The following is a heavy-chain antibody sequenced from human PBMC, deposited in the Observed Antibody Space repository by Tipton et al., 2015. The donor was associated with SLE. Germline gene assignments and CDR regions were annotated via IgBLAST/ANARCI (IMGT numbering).Heavy chain of an antibody. V-gene: IGHV3-30*18. CDR3: ANEGPYSSSEGY. CDR1: GFTFSSYG. CDR2: ISYDGSNK. J-gene: IGHJ4*02. Sequence: SLRLSCAASGFTFSSYGMHWVRQAPGKGLEWVAVISYDGSNKYYADSVKGRFTISRDNSKNTLYLQMNSLRAEDTAVYYCANEGPYSSSEGYWGQGTLVTVSS. D-gene: IGHD6-13*01.